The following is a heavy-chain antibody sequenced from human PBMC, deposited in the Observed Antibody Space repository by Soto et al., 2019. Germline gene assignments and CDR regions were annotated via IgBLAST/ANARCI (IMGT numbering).Heavy chain of an antibody. D-gene: IGHD3-3*01. J-gene: IGHJ5*02. CDR3: ATYYDFWSGYSSVSGWFDP. Sequence: SETLSLTCAVYGGSFSGYYWSWIRQPPGKGLEWIGEINHSGSTNYNPSLKSRVTISVDTSKNQFSLKLSSVTAADTAVYYCATYYDFWSGYSSVSGWFDPWGQGTLVTVPS. CDR1: GGSFSGYY. CDR2: INHSGST. V-gene: IGHV4-34*01.